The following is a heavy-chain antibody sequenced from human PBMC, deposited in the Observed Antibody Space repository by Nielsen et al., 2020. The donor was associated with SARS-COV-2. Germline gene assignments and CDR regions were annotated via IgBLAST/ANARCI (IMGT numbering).Heavy chain of an antibody. D-gene: IGHD4-17*01. V-gene: IGHV4-59*13. CDR2: IYYSGST. J-gene: IGHJ6*02. Sequence: SETLSLTCTVSGGSISSYYWSWIRQPPGKGPEWIGYIYYSGSTYYNPSLKSRVTISVDPSKNQFSLNLRSVTAADTAVYYCARDLGYGDADYYYGMDVWGQGTTVTVSS. CDR3: ARDLGYGDADYYYGMDV. CDR1: GGSISSYY.